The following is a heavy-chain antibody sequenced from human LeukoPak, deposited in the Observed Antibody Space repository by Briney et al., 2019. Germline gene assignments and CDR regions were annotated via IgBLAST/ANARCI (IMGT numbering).Heavy chain of an antibody. Sequence: PGGSLRLSCAASGFTFSSYGMHWVRQAPGKGLEWVAVIWYDGSNKYYADSVKGRFTISRDNAKNSLYLQMNSLRAEDTAVYYCARDYDFWSGYSYNWFDPWGQGTLVTVSS. CDR2: IWYDGSNK. D-gene: IGHD3-3*01. CDR1: GFTFSSYG. CDR3: ARDYDFWSGYSYNWFDP. V-gene: IGHV3-33*01. J-gene: IGHJ5*02.